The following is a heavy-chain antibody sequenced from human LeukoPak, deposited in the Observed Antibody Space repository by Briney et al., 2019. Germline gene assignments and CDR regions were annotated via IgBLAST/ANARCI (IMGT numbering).Heavy chain of an antibody. CDR2: ISSSSSYI. D-gene: IGHD5-18*01. CDR1: GFTFSSYS. V-gene: IGHV3-21*01. CDR3: ARGYSYAIHYFYYGMDV. Sequence: GGSLRLSCAASGFTFSSYSMNWVRQAPGKGLEWVSSISSSSSYIYYADSVKGRFTISRDNAKNSLYLQMNSLRAEDTAVYYCARGYSYAIHYFYYGMDVWGQGTTVTVSS. J-gene: IGHJ6*02.